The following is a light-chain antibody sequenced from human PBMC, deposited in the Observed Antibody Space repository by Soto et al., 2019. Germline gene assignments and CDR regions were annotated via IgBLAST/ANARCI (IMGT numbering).Light chain of an antibody. CDR1: QSVSSN. V-gene: IGKV3-15*01. CDR3: QQYNNWPLT. Sequence: EIVMTQSPATLSVSPGDRATLSCRASQSVSSNLAWYQQKPGQAPRLLIYGASTRATGIPARFSGSGSGTEFTLTISSLQSEDFALYYCQQYNNWPLTFGGGTKVEIQ. J-gene: IGKJ4*01. CDR2: GAS.